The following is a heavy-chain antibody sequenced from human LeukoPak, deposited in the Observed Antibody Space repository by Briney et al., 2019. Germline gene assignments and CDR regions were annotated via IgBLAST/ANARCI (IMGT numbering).Heavy chain of an antibody. CDR3: AKDGEGGYSNPPPVYYYYYMDV. Sequence: GGSLRLSCAASGFTFSSYAMSWVRQAPGKGLEWVSAISGSGGSTYYADSVKGRFTISRDNSKNTLYLQMNSLRAEDTAVYYCAKDGEGGYSNPPPVYYYYYMDVWGKGTTVTISS. CDR2: ISGSGGST. CDR1: GFTFSSYA. V-gene: IGHV3-23*01. J-gene: IGHJ6*03. D-gene: IGHD4-11*01.